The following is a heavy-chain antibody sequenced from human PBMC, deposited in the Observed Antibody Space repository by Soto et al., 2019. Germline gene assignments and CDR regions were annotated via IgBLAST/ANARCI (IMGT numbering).Heavy chain of an antibody. CDR1: GFTFSSYG. J-gene: IGHJ1*01. D-gene: IGHD2-21*02. CDR2: IWYDGSNK. CDR3: ARVRCGGDCYQDPADYFQH. Sequence: QVQLVESGGGVVQPGRSLRLSCAASGFTFSSYGMHWVRQAPGKGLEWVAVIWYDGSNKYYADSVKGRFTISRDNSKNTLYLQMNSLRAEDTAVYYCARVRCGGDCYQDPADYFQHWGQGTLVTVSS. V-gene: IGHV3-33*01.